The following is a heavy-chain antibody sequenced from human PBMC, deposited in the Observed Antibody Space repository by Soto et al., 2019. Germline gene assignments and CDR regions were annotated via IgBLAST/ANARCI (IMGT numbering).Heavy chain of an antibody. CDR2: INHSGST. V-gene: IGHV4-34*01. CDR3: AREYSSSWSRTFDY. Sequence: QVQLQQWGAGLLKPSETLSLTCAVYGGSFSGYYWSWIRQPPGKGLEWIGEINHSGSTHYNPSLKSRVTISVDTSKNQFSLKLSSVTAADTAVYYCAREYSSSWSRTFDYWGQGTLVTVSS. D-gene: IGHD6-13*01. CDR1: GGSFSGYY. J-gene: IGHJ4*02.